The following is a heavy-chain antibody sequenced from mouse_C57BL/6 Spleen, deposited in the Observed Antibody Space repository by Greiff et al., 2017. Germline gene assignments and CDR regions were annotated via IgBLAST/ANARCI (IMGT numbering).Heavy chain of an antibody. CDR1: GFTFSSYA. CDR2: ISSGGDYI. D-gene: IGHD4-1*01. J-gene: IGHJ2*01. V-gene: IGHV5-9-1*02. CDR3: TSVLGYYFDY. Sequence: EVKVEESGEGLVKPGGSLKLSCAASGFTFSSYAMSWVRQTPEKRLEWVAYISSGGDYIYYADTVKGRFTISRDNARNTLYLQMSSLKSEDTAMYYCTSVLGYYFDYWGQGTTLTVSS.